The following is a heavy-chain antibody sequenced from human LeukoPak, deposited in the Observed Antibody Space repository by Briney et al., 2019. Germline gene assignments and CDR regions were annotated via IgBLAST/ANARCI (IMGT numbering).Heavy chain of an antibody. CDR1: GGSISSSSCY. D-gene: IGHD3-16*01. J-gene: IGHJ4*02. CDR3: ARLPAGGGSLSYVDY. V-gene: IGHV4-39*01. CDR2: IYYSGST. Sequence: PSETLSLTCTVSGGSISSSSCYWGWIRQPPGKGLEWIGSIYYSGSTYYNPSLKSRVTISVDTSKNQFSLKLSSVTAADTAVYYCARLPAGGGSLSYVDYWGQRTRATVSS.